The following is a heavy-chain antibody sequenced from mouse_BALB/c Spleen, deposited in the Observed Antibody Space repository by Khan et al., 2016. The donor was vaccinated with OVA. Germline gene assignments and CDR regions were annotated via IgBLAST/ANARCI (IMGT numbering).Heavy chain of an antibody. CDR1: GFTFSSYS. V-gene: IGHV5-6*01. D-gene: IGHD4-1*01. CDR2: ISSGGDYT. CDR3: ASNLTGSFAY. Sequence: EVELVESGGDLVKPGGSLKLSCAASGFTFSSYSMSWVHQTPDKRLEWVATISSGGDYTYYPDNVKGRFTISRDNAKNTLYLQMSSLKSEDTAMYVCASNLTGSFAYWGQGTLVTVSA. J-gene: IGHJ3*01.